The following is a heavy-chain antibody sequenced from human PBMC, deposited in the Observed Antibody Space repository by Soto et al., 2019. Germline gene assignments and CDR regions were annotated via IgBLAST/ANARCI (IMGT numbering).Heavy chain of an antibody. Sequence: SETLSLTCAVSGGSISSGGYSWSWIRQPPGKGLEWIGYIYHSGSTYYNPSLKSRVTISVDRSKNQFSLKLSSVTAADTAVYYCARDRYGDFDYWGQGTLVTVSS. V-gene: IGHV4-30-2*01. D-gene: IGHD4-17*01. J-gene: IGHJ4*02. CDR2: IYHSGST. CDR1: GGSISSGGYS. CDR3: ARDRYGDFDY.